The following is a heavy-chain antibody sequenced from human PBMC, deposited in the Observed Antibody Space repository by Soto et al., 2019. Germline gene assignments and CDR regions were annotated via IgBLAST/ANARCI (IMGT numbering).Heavy chain of an antibody. CDR3: ARLPRDCNNNSCYYAAL. Sequence: PGESLKISCRGSGYDFNTNWFGWVRQLPGRGLEWVGIMYPGDSDTRLHPSLQGHVTLSADVTVSTAFLQWRTLKTSDSGMYFCARLPRDCNNNSCYYAALWGQGTSVPVSS. J-gene: IGHJ4*02. CDR2: MYPGDSDT. CDR1: GYDFNTNW. V-gene: IGHV5-51*01. D-gene: IGHD3-22*01.